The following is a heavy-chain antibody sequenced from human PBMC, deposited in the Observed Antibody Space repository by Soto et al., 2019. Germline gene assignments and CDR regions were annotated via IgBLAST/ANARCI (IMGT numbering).Heavy chain of an antibody. CDR2: IYYSGST. CDR1: GGSIISGSYY. V-gene: IGHV4-39*01. J-gene: IGHJ4*02. D-gene: IGHD6-19*01. CDR3: ARXQAVAGTFDFXY. Sequence: SETLSLTCTVSGGSIISGSYYWGWIRQPPGKGLEWIGSIYYSGSTYYNPSLKSRVTISVDTSKNQFSLKLSSVTAADTAVYYCARXQAVAGTFDFXYWGQGTLVXVSS.